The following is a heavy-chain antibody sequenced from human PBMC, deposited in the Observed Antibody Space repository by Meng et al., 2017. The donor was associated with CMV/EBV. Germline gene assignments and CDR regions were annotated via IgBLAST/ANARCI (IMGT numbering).Heavy chain of an antibody. J-gene: IGHJ5*02. D-gene: IGHD2-2*01. Sequence: VPLKRPGPCRLCLSQTLSLTTTFSVGSISGHHWSWIRQPAWKGLEWIGRIYRRCSTNYNPSLKSPVTISVDTSKNQSSLKLSSVTAADTAVYYCARDLMNCSSTSCANWFDPWGQGPLVTVSS. CDR3: ARDLMNCSSTSCANWFDP. CDR1: VGSISGHH. CDR2: IYRRCST. V-gene: IGHV4-4*07.